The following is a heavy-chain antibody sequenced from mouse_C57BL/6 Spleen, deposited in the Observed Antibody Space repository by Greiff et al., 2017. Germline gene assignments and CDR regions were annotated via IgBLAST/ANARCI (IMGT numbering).Heavy chain of an antibody. V-gene: IGHV1-69*01. CDR1: GYTFTSYW. Sequence: QVQLQQPGAELVMPGASVKLSCKASGYTFTSYWMHWVKPRPGHGLAWIGEIDPSDSYTNSNQKFQGKSTLTVDKSSSTAYMQLNSLTSWYSAVYYCARRGGNYWYFGVWGTGTTVTVSS. CDR3: ARRGGNYWYFGV. D-gene: IGHD1-1*02. CDR2: IDPSDSYT. J-gene: IGHJ1*03.